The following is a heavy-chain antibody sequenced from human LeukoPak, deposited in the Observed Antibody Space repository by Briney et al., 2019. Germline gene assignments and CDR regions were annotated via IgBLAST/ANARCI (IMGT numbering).Heavy chain of an antibody. Sequence: SGTLSLTCAVSGGSISSSNWWAWVRQPPGKGLEWIGEIYHSGNTNYNPSLKSRVTISVDKSKNQFSLKLSSVTAADTAVYYSARQDSGTYLNPLDIWGQGTVVTVSS. CDR3: ARQDSGTYLNPLDI. V-gene: IGHV4-4*02. D-gene: IGHD1-26*01. CDR2: IYHSGNT. CDR1: GGSISSSNW. J-gene: IGHJ3*02.